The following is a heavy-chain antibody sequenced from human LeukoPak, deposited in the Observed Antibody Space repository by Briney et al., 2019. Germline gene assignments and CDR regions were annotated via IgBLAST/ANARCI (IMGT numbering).Heavy chain of an antibody. CDR2: IYYSGST. Sequence: SETLSLTCTVSGGSISSSSYYWGWIRQPPGKGLEWIGSIYYSGSTYYNPSLKSRVTISVDTSKNQFSLKLSSVTAADTAVYYCARVVFGGATRGFDYWGQGTLVTVSS. J-gene: IGHJ4*02. D-gene: IGHD1-26*01. CDR1: GGSISSSSYY. CDR3: ARVVFGGATRGFDY. V-gene: IGHV4-39*07.